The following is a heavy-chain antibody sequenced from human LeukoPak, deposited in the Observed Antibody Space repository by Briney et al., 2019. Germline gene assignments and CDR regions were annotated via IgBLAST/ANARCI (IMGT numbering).Heavy chain of an antibody. J-gene: IGHJ4*02. CDR3: ARSLEYSSGWYTYYFDY. V-gene: IGHV3-33*08. D-gene: IGHD6-19*01. CDR2: IWYDGSNR. Sequence: PGGSLRLSCAASGFTVSSNYMSWVRQAPGKGLEWVAVIWYDGSNRYYADSVKGRFIISRDNSKNTLYLQMNSLRAEDTAVYYCARSLEYSSGWYTYYFDYWGQGTLVTVSS. CDR1: GFTVSSNY.